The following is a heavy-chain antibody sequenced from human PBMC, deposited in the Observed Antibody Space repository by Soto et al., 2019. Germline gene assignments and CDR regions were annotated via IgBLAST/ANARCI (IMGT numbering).Heavy chain of an antibody. CDR2: IYYSGST. V-gene: IGHV4-59*01. CDR1: GGSISSYY. D-gene: IGHD3-16*01. Sequence: SETLSLTCTVSGGSISSYYWSWIRQPPGKGLEWIGYIYYSGSTNYNPSLKSRVTISVDTSKNQFSLKLSSVTAADTAVYYCARGGTLTPLYGMDVWGQGTTVTVSS. J-gene: IGHJ6*02. CDR3: ARGGTLTPLYGMDV.